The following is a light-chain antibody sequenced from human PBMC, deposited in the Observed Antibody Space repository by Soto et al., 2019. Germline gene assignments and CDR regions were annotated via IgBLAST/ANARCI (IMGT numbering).Light chain of an antibody. CDR1: SGDVGSYDY. J-gene: IGLJ1*01. CDR2: EVS. CDR3: YSYTSSGTYV. V-gene: IGLV2-14*01. Sequence: QSALTQPASVSGSPGQSITISCTGTSGDVGSYDYVSWYQQHPGKAPRLMISEVSNRPSGVSSRFSGSKSGNTASLTISGLQAEDEADYYCYSYTSSGTYVFGTGTKLTVL.